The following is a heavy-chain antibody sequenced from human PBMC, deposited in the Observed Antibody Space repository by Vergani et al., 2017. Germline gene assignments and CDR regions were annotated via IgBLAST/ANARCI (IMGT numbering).Heavy chain of an antibody. V-gene: IGHV1-69*02. CDR1: GGTFSSYT. CDR3: ASGGDYYDSEEVW. J-gene: IGHJ4*02. D-gene: IGHD3-22*01. Sequence: QVQLVQSGAEVKKPGSSVKVSCKASGGTFSSYTISWVRQAPGQGLEWMGRIITILGIANYAQKFQGRVTITADKSTSTAYMELSSLRAEDTAVYYCASGGDYYDSEEVWWGQGTLVTVSS. CDR2: IITILGIA.